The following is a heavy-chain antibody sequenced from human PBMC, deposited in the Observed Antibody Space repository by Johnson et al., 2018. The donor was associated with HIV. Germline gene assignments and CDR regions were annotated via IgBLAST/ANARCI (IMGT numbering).Heavy chain of an antibody. Sequence: VQLVESGGGVVQPGRSLRLSCAASGFIFSSYGTHWVRQAPGKGLEWVAGIWYDGSNEYYADSVKGRFSISRDNSKNTLYLQMNSLRAEDTAVYYCAKTRLRFLEWYDAFDIWGQGTMVTVSS. J-gene: IGHJ3*02. CDR1: GFIFSSYG. V-gene: IGHV3-33*06. D-gene: IGHD3-3*01. CDR2: IWYDGSNE. CDR3: AKTRLRFLEWYDAFDI.